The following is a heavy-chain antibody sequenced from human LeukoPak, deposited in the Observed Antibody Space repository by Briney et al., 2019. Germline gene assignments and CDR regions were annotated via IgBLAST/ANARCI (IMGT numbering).Heavy chain of an antibody. V-gene: IGHV4-39*01. J-gene: IGHJ5*02. CDR1: GGSISCSSYY. D-gene: IGHD3-16*01. Sequence: PSETLSLTCTASGGSISCSSYYWGWIRQPPGKGLEWIGSIYYSGSTYYNPSLKSRVTISVDTSKNQFSLKLSSETAADTAVYYCASVGGLYLFDPWGQGTLVTVSS. CDR3: ASVGGLYLFDP. CDR2: IYYSGST.